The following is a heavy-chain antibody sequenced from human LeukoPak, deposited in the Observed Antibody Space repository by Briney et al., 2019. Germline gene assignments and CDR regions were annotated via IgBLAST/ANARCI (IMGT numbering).Heavy chain of an antibody. D-gene: IGHD1-26*01. J-gene: IGHJ4*02. CDR1: GYTLTELS. V-gene: IGHV1-24*01. CDR2: FDPEDGET. Sequence: ASVKVSCKVSGYTLTELSMHWVRQAPGKGLEWMGGFDPEDGETIYAQKFQGRVTMTEDTSTDTAYMELSSLRSEDTAVYYCATSIVGGGFFLYYFDYWGQGTLVTVSS. CDR3: ATSIVGGGFFLYYFDY.